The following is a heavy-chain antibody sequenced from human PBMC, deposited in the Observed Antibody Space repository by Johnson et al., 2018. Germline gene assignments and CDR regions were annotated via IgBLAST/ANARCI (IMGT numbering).Heavy chain of an antibody. V-gene: IGHV5-51*01. CDR3: SAPSPQYYYDSSGYYGMDV. D-gene: IGHD3-22*01. CDR2: IYPGDSDT. J-gene: IGHJ6*02. CDR1: GYSFTSYW. Sequence: VQLVQSGAEVKKPGESLKISCKGSGYSFTSYWIGWVRQMPGKGLEWMGIIYPGDSDTRYSPSFQGQVTISADKSISTAYLKWSSLKASDTAMYYCSAPSPQYYYDSSGYYGMDVWGQGTTVTVSS.